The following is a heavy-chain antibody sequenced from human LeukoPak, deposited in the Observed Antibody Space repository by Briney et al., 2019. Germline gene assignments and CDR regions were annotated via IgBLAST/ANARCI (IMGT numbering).Heavy chain of an antibody. Sequence: SQTLSLTCVVSGDSISSRGYSWSWIRQPPGKGLEWIGYIYHGGSTYYNPSLKSRVTISVDRSKNQFSLKLTSVTAADTAVYYCARRAPGGDIDYWGQGTLVTVSS. CDR2: IYHGGST. CDR3: ARRAPGGDIDY. V-gene: IGHV4-30-2*01. J-gene: IGHJ4*02. CDR1: GDSISSRGYS. D-gene: IGHD3-16*01.